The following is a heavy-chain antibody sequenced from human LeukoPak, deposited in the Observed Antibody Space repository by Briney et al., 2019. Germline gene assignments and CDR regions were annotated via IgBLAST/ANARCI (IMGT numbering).Heavy chain of an antibody. CDR3: ARDLYSGYDAFDY. CDR1: GFTFSSYS. J-gene: IGHJ4*02. D-gene: IGHD5-12*01. Sequence: KTGGSLRLSCAASGFTFSSYSMNWVRQAPGKGLEWVSSISSSSYIYYADSGKGRFTISRDNAKNSLYLQMNSLRAEDTAVYYCARDLYSGYDAFDYWGQGTLVTVSS. V-gene: IGHV3-21*01. CDR2: ISSSSYI.